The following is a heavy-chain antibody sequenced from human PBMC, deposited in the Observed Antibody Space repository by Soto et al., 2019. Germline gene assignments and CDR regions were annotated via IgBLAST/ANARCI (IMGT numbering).Heavy chain of an antibody. V-gene: IGHV3-74*01. J-gene: IGHJ4*02. D-gene: IGHD5-18*01. Sequence: PGGSLRLSCAASGFPFSIYWMHWVRQFPGKGLVWVSCINTDGTTTRYADSVKGRFTISRDHAKNTLYLQMNSLRAEDTAVYYCAREIQLWTGAYGYWGQGALVTVSS. CDR2: INTDGTTT. CDR3: AREIQLWTGAYGY. CDR1: GFPFSIYW.